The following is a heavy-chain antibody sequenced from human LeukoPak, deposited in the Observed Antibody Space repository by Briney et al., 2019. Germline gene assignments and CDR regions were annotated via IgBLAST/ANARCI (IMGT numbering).Heavy chain of an antibody. Sequence: SETLSLTCTVSGGSISSSSYYWGWIRQPPGQGLEWIGSIYYSGSTYYNPSLKSRVTISVDTSKNQFSLKLSSVTAADTAVYYCASHLGYSSGMRYWGQGTLVTVSS. CDR2: IYYSGST. CDR3: ASHLGYSSGMRY. V-gene: IGHV4-39*01. D-gene: IGHD6-19*01. CDR1: GGSISSSSYY. J-gene: IGHJ4*02.